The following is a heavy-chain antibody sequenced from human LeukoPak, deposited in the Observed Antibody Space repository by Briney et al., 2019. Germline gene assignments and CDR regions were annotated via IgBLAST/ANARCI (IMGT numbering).Heavy chain of an antibody. CDR1: GFTFSSYG. J-gene: IGHJ4*02. CDR2: ISWNSGSI. V-gene: IGHV3-9*01. Sequence: PPGRSLRLSCAASGFTFSSYGMPWVRQAPGKGLEWVSGISWNSGSIGYADSVKGRFTISRDNAKNSLYLQMNSLRAEDTALYYCAKDMHDSSGYYLRVTCFDYWGQGTLVTVSS. D-gene: IGHD3-22*01. CDR3: AKDMHDSSGYYLRVTCFDY.